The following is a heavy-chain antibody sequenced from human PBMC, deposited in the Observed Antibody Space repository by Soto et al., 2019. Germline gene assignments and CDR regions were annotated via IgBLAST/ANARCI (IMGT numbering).Heavy chain of an antibody. J-gene: IGHJ4*02. Sequence: PGGSLRLSCAASGFTFSSYAMGWVRQAPGKGLEWVSSLSNAASSTYYADSVKGRFTISRDNSKNTLYLQMSSLRAEDTAVYYCAKRSSPGYCTNGVCYTSNDYWGQGTLVTVSS. CDR1: GFTFSSYA. D-gene: IGHD2-8*01. CDR2: LSNAASST. V-gene: IGHV3-23*01. CDR3: AKRSSPGYCTNGVCYTSNDY.